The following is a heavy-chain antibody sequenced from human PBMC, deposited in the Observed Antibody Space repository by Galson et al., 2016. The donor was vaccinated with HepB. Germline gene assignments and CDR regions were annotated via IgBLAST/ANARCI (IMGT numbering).Heavy chain of an antibody. V-gene: IGHV4-39*01. D-gene: IGHD2-2*01. J-gene: IGHJ4*02. CDR1: GGSIISSSHY. CDR2: IYYGGST. Sequence: SETLSLTCTVSGGSIISSSHYWGWIRQPPGKGLEWIGRIYYGGSTLYSPSLRSRVSISVDPSKNHFSLEVRSVTAADTAVYYSARPRYCSSATCTAAFDYWGQGTLVTVSS. CDR3: ARPRYCSSATCTAAFDY.